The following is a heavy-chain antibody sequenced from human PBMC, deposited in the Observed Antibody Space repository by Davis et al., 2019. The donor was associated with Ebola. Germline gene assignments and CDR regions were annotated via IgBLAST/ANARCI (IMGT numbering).Heavy chain of an antibody. Sequence: PGGSLRLSCAASGFTFSDYYMGWIRQPPGKGLEWVSYINVGGSNMYYADSVKDRFTISRDNAKNSLYLQIKNLRAEDSAVYYCARPSDKRYYYSMDVWGQGITVTVSS. V-gene: IGHV3-11*04. CDR2: INVGGSNM. CDR3: ARPSDKRYYYSMDV. J-gene: IGHJ6*02. CDR1: GFTFSDYY.